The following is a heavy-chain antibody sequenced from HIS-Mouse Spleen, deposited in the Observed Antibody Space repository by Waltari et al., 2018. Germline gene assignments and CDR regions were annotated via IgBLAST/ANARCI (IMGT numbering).Heavy chain of an antibody. D-gene: IGHD6-13*01. J-gene: IGHJ2*01. Sequence: QLQLQESGPGLVKPSETLSLTCTVSGGSIRRSSYYWGWIRQPPGKGLAWIGSIDYSGSTYYNPSLKSRVTISVDTSKNQFSLKLSSVTAADTAVYYCAREIPYSSSWYDWYFDLWGRGTLVTVSS. CDR1: GGSIRRSSYY. CDR3: AREIPYSSSWYDWYFDL. CDR2: IDYSGST. V-gene: IGHV4-39*07.